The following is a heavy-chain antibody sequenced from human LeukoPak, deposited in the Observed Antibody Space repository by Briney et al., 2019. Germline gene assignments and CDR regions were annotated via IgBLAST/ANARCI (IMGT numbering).Heavy chain of an antibody. CDR1: GYTFTSYY. D-gene: IGHD2-2*01. V-gene: IGHV1-46*01. Sequence: ASVKVSCKASGYTFTSYYMHWVRQAPGQGLEWMGIINPSGGSTSYAQKFQGRVTMTRDTSTSTVYMELSSLRSEDTAVYYCAREGRIVVVPAAILYYGMDVWGQGTTVTVSS. J-gene: IGHJ6*02. CDR2: INPSGGST. CDR3: AREGRIVVVPAAILYYGMDV.